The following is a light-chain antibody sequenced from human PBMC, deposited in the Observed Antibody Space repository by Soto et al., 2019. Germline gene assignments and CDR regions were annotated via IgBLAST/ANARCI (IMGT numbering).Light chain of an antibody. CDR3: SSYTSSSSYV. J-gene: IGLJ1*01. CDR1: SSDVGGYNY. Sequence: QSARTQPASVSGSPGQSITISCSATSSDVGGYNYVSWYQQHPGKAPKLMIYDVSNRPSGVSNRFSGSKSGNTASLIISGLQAEDEADYYCSSYTSSSSYVFGTGTKLTVL. V-gene: IGLV2-14*01. CDR2: DVS.